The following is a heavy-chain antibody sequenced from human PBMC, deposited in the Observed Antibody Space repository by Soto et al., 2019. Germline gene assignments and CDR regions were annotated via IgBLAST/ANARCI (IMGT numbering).Heavy chain of an antibody. CDR2: ILYDGSNK. D-gene: IGHD2-2*01. CDR3: AKSRDAYNFYFYYGMDV. Sequence: GSLRLSCAASGFTCSNYGMHCVLQTPGKGLEWVALILYDGSNKYYADSVKGRFTISRDNSKNTLYLQVSSLRAEDTAVYYCAKSRDAYNFYFYYGMDVWGQGTTVTVSS. J-gene: IGHJ6*02. V-gene: IGHV3-30*18. CDR1: GFTCSNYG.